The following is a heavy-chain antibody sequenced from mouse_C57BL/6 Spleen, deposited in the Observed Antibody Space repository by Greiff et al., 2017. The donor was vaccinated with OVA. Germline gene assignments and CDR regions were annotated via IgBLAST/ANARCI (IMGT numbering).Heavy chain of an antibody. CDR3: ARGGTVVAKGY. J-gene: IGHJ2*01. Sequence: QVQLQQSGAELVKPGASVKLSCKASGYTFTSYWMHWVKQRPGQGLEWIGMIHPNSGSTNYNEKFKSKATLTVDKSSSTAYMQLSSLTSEDSAVYYCARGGTVVAKGYWGQGTTLTVSS. D-gene: IGHD1-1*01. CDR2: IHPNSGST. CDR1: GYTFTSYW. V-gene: IGHV1-64*01.